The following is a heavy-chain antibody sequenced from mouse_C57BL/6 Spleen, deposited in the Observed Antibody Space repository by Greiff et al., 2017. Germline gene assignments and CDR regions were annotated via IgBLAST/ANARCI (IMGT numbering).Heavy chain of an antibody. Sequence: EVQLQQSGPELVKPGASVKIPCKASGYTFTDYNMDWVKQSHGKSLEWIGDINPNNGGTIYNQKFKGKATLTVDKSSSTAYMGLRSLTSEDTAVYYCARGTGTWFAYWGQGTLVTVSA. CDR3: ARGTGTWFAY. V-gene: IGHV1-18*01. D-gene: IGHD4-1*01. CDR2: INPNNGGT. J-gene: IGHJ3*01. CDR1: GYTFTDYN.